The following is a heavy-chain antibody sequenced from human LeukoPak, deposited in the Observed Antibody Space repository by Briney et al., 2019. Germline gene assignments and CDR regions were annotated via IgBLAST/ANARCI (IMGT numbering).Heavy chain of an antibody. J-gene: IGHJ4*02. V-gene: IGHV3-21*01. CDR3: VRDPPFIIGTTFFDY. CDR2: ISTSSTYI. CDR1: GFTFSSYS. D-gene: IGHD1-20*01. Sequence: GGSLRLSCVASGFTFSSYSMNWVRQAPGKGLEWVSSISTSSTYIYYADSVKGRFTISRDNAKNSLYLQMNSLRAEDTAVYYCVRDPPFIIGTTFFDYWGQGTLVTVSS.